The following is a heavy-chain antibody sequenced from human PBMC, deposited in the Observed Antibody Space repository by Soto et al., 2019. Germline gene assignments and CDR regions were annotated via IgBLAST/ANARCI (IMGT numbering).Heavy chain of an antibody. V-gene: IGHV1-69*12. CDR1: GGTFSNYA. CDR2: ITPFFGTA. CDR3: AQTLGLAVAGPGRFDL. Sequence: QVQLVQSGAEVKKPGSSVKVSRKASGGTFSNYAISWVRQAPGQGLEWMGGITPFFGTANYAQKFQGRVTITADESMSTAYMELSRLRSEDTAVYYCAQTLGLAVAGPGRFDLWGRGTLVTVSS. J-gene: IGHJ2*01. D-gene: IGHD6-19*01.